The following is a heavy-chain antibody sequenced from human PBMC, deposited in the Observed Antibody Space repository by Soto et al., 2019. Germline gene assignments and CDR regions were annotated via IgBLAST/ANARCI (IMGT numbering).Heavy chain of an antibody. V-gene: IGHV4-31*03. J-gene: IGHJ4*02. CDR3: AQHSDYGDSVGVY. CDR1: GGSISSGGYY. D-gene: IGHD4-17*01. Sequence: QVQLQESGPGLVKPSQTLSLTCTVSGGSISSGGYYWSWIRQHPGKGLEWIGYIYYSGSTYYNPSLKSRVTQSVDTPKNQFSLTLSSVTAADTAVYYCAQHSDYGDSVGVYWGQGTLVTVSS. CDR2: IYYSGST.